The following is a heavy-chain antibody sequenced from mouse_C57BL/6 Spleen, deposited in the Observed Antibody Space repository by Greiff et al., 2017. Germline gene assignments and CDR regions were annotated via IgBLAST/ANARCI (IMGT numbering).Heavy chain of an antibody. D-gene: IGHD2-1*01. CDR2: ISSGSSTI. CDR1: GFTFSDYG. CDR3: ARSPYGNYGDLGAMDY. J-gene: IGHJ4*01. Sequence: VQLKESGGGLVKPGGSLKLSCAASGFTFSDYGMHWVRQAPEKGLEWVAYISSGSSTIYYADTVKGRFTISRDNAKNTLFLQMTRLRSEDTAMYYCARSPYGNYGDLGAMDYWGQGTSVTVSS. V-gene: IGHV5-17*01.